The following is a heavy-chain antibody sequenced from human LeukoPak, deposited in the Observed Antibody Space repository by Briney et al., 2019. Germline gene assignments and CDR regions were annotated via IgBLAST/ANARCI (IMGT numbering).Heavy chain of an antibody. Sequence: SETLSLTCAVYGGSFSGYYWSWIRQPPGKGLEWIGEINHSGSTNYNPSLKRRVTISVDTSKNQFSLKLSSVTAADTAVYYCARGTGYCSSTSCYRGLGLDYWGQGTLVTVSS. CDR1: GGSFSGYY. CDR3: ARGTGYCSSTSCYRGLGLDY. CDR2: INHSGST. D-gene: IGHD2-2*02. V-gene: IGHV4-34*01. J-gene: IGHJ4*02.